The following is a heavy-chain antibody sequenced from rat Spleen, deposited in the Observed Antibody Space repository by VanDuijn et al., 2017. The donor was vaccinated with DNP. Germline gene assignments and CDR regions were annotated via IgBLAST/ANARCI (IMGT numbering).Heavy chain of an antibody. CDR2: INSEGNT. CDR1: GYSITSGFR. V-gene: IGHV3-3*01. CDR3: AIQLGVFDY. Sequence: EVQLQESGPGLVKPSQSLSLTCSVTGYSITSGFRWTWILKFPGNKLEWMGYINSEGNTDYNPSLKSRVSITRDTSKNQFFLQIDSVTTEDTATYYCAIQLGVFDYWGQGVMVTVSS. D-gene: IGHD5-1*01. J-gene: IGHJ2*01.